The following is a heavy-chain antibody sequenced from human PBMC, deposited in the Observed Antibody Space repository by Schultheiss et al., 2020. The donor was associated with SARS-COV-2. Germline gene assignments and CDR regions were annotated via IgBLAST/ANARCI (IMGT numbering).Heavy chain of an antibody. V-gene: IGHV1-69*10. Sequence: SVKVSCKASGDIFSKYGFSWVRQVTGQGLEWMGGTIPIFGVTHYAQKFQGRATITADKSTSTVYMELSSLTSEDTAVYYCARDRPPLYYVSSGYSDAFDIWGQGTMVTVSS. CDR2: TIPIFGVT. CDR3: ARDRPPLYYVSSGYSDAFDI. CDR1: GDIFSKYG. D-gene: IGHD3-22*01. J-gene: IGHJ3*02.